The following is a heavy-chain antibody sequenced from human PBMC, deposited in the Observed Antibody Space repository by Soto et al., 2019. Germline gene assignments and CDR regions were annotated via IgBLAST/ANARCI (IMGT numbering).Heavy chain of an antibody. D-gene: IGHD3-10*01. CDR2: LSGSGGTT. V-gene: IGHV3-23*01. Sequence: PGGSLRLSCAASGFTFSSYAMSWVRQTPGKGLEWVSTLSGSGGTTYYADSVKGQFTISRDNSKSTLYLQMNSWKAEDTAVYFCAKNDAPYGPTWFASWGQGTLVT. CDR3: AKNDAPYGPTWFAS. CDR1: GFTFSSYA. J-gene: IGHJ5*01.